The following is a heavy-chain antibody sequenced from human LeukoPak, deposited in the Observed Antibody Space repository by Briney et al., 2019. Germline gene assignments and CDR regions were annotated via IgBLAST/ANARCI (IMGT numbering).Heavy chain of an antibody. D-gene: IGHD3-22*01. Sequence: ASVKVSCKASGYTFTSYDINWVRQATGQGLEWMGWMNPNSGNTGYAQKFQGRVTMTRNTSISTAYMELNSLRAEDTALYYCARSRHSYDSTGFPHYWGQGTLVTVSS. V-gene: IGHV1-8*01. CDR2: MNPNSGNT. CDR3: ARSRHSYDSTGFPHY. CDR1: GYTFTSYD. J-gene: IGHJ4*02.